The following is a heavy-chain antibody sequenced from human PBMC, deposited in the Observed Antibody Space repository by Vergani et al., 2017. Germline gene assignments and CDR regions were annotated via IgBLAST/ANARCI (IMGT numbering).Heavy chain of an antibody. CDR3: AGTLLPIEMATSFDY. D-gene: IGHD5-24*01. CDR1: GGSISSYY. Sequence: QVQLQESGPGLVKPSETLSLTCTVSGGSISSYYWSWIRQPAGKGLEWIGRIYTRGSTNYNPSLKSRVTMSVDTYKNQFSLKLTSVTAADTAVYYCAGTLLPIEMATSFDYWGQGTLVTVSS. J-gene: IGHJ4*02. V-gene: IGHV4-4*07. CDR2: IYTRGST.